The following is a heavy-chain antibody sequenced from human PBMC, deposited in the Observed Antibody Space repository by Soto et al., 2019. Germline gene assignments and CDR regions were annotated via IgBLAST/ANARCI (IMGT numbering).Heavy chain of an antibody. CDR3: ARQLWFGELPLTNWFDP. J-gene: IGHJ5*02. D-gene: IGHD3-10*01. CDR1: GFSLSTSGVG. V-gene: IGHV2-5*02. Sequence: QITLKESGPTLVKPTQTLTLTCTFSGFSLSTSGVGVGWIRQPPGKALEWLALIYWDDDKRYSPSLKSRLTITKDTSKNQVVLTMTNMDPVDTATYYCARQLWFGELPLTNWFDPWGQGTLVTVSS. CDR2: IYWDDDK.